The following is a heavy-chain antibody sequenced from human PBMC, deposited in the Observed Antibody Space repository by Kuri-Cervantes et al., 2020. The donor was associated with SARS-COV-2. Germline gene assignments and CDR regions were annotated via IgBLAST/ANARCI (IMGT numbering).Heavy chain of an antibody. J-gene: IGHJ4*02. Sequence: SETLSLTCTVSGGSISSYYWSWIRQPPGKGLEWIGYIYYSGSTNYNPSLKSRVTILVDTSKNQFSLKLSSVTAADTAVYYCARVGGNWELPFDYWGQGTLVTGSS. V-gene: IGHV4-59*01. D-gene: IGHD3-10*01. CDR3: ARVGGNWELPFDY. CDR2: IYYSGST. CDR1: GGSISSYY.